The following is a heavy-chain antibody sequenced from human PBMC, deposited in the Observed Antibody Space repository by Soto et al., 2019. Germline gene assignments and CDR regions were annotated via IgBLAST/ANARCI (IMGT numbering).Heavy chain of an antibody. D-gene: IGHD4-17*01. V-gene: IGHV4-39*07. CDR2: IYSSENT. CDR1: GGSVSSSSYS. J-gene: IGHJ4*02. CDR3: ARSQTTVTSYDY. Sequence: SETLSLTCTVSGGSVSSSSYSWGWIRQSPGKGLEWIGTIYSSENTYYNPSLKSRVTISVDRSKNQFSLKLSSVTAADTAVYYCARSQTTVTSYDYWGQGTLVTVSS.